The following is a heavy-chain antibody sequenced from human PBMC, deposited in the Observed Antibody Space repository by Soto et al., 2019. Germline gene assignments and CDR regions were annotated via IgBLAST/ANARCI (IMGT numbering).Heavy chain of an antibody. D-gene: IGHD6-13*01. CDR3: ARAVIYSSSVYFDY. J-gene: IGHJ4*02. V-gene: IGHV3-33*01. CDR1: GFTFSSYG. CDR2: IWYDGSNK. Sequence: GGSLRLSCAASGFTFSSYGMHWVRQAPGKGLEWVAVIWYDGSNKYYADSVKGRFTISRDNSKNTLYLQMNSLRAEDTAVYYCARAVIYSSSVYFDYWGQGTLVTVSS.